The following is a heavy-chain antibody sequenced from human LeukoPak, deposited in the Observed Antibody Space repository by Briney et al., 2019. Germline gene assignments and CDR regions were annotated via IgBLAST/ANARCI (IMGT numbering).Heavy chain of an antibody. Sequence: GASVKVSCKASGYTFTSYGISWARQAPGQGLEWMGWISAYNGNTNYAQKLQGRVTMTTDTSTSTAYMELRSLRSDDTAVYYCAREVYGDYPNYYYYGMDVWGQGTTVTVSS. CDR3: AREVYGDYPNYYYYGMDV. V-gene: IGHV1-18*01. J-gene: IGHJ6*02. D-gene: IGHD4-17*01. CDR2: ISAYNGNT. CDR1: GYTFTSYG.